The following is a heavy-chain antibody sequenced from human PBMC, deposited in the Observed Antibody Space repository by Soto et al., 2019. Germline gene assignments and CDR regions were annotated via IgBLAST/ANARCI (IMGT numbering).Heavy chain of an antibody. D-gene: IGHD1-20*01. V-gene: IGHV4-59*08. CDR1: GGSISSYY. CDR2: IYYSGST. CDR3: ARTRITGASPLGY. J-gene: IGHJ4*02. Sequence: SETLSLTCTVSGGSISSYYWSWIRQPPGKGLEWIGYIYYSGSTNYNPSLKSRVTISVDTSKNQFSLKLSSVTAADTAVYYCARTRITGASPLGYWGQGTLVTVSS.